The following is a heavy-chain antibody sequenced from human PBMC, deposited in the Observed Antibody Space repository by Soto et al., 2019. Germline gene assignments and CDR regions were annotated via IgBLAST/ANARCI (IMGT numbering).Heavy chain of an antibody. D-gene: IGHD5-18*01. CDR2: ISSSSSTI. CDR3: ASDSGYSDAPIDY. CDR1: GFTFSSYS. V-gene: IGHV3-48*01. J-gene: IGHJ4*01. Sequence: EVQLVESGGGLVQPGGSLRLSCAASGFTFSSYSMNWVRQAPGKGLEWVSYISSSSSTIYYADSVKGRFTISRDNAKNSLYLERNGLKGEDTAVYYCASDSGYSDAPIDYWGHGTLVTVSS.